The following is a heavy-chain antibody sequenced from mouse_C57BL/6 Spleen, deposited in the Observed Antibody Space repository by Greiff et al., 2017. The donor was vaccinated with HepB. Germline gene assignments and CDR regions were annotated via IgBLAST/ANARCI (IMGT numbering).Heavy chain of an antibody. Sequence: QVQLKQSGAELVRPGASVTLSCKASGYTFTDYEMHWVKQTPVHGLEWIGAIDPETGGTAYNQKFKGKAILTADKSSSTAYMELRSLTSEDSAVYYGTRGRVTTVVDWYFDVWGTGTTVTVSS. CDR2: IDPETGGT. J-gene: IGHJ1*03. CDR3: TRGRVTTVVDWYFDV. D-gene: IGHD1-1*01. V-gene: IGHV1-15*01. CDR1: GYTFTDYE.